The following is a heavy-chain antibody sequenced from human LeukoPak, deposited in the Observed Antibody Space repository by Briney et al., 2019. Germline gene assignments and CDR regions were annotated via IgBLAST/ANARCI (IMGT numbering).Heavy chain of an antibody. CDR2: INPNSGGT. V-gene: IGHV1-2*02. Sequence: EASVKVSCKASGYTFTGYYMHWVRQAPGQGLEWMGWINPNSGGTNYARKFQGRVTMTRDTSISTAYMELSRLRSDDTAVYYCARDTAMVTYWFDPWGQGTLVTVSS. D-gene: IGHD5-18*01. CDR3: ARDTAMVTYWFDP. CDR1: GYTFTGYY. J-gene: IGHJ5*02.